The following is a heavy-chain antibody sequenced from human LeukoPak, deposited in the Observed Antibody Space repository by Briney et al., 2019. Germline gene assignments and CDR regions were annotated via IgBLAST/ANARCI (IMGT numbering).Heavy chain of an antibody. D-gene: IGHD1-20*01. J-gene: IGHJ5*02. CDR3: ARGRITGTTEWFDP. CDR2: MNPNSGNT. Sequence: ASVKVSCKASGYTFTSYDINWVRQAPGQGLEWMGWMNPNSGNTGYAQKFQGRVTMTRNTSISTAYMELSSLRSEDTAVYYCARGRITGTTEWFDPWGEGTLVTVSS. V-gene: IGHV1-8*01. CDR1: GYTFTSYD.